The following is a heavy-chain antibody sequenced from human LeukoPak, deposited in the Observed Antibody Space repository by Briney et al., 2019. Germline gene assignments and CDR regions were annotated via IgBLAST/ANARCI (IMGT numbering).Heavy chain of an antibody. V-gene: IGHV1-46*01. D-gene: IGHD2-8*01. CDR3: ARDGLYCTNGVCSSDI. Sequence: ASVKVSCKASGYTFTRHYMNWVRQAPGQGLEWMGEINPSSGGTGYAQKFQGRVTMTRDTSTSTVYMELTSLRSEDTAVYYCARDGLYCTNGVCSSDIWGQGTLVTVSS. CDR2: INPSSGGT. J-gene: IGHJ3*02. CDR1: GYTFTRHY.